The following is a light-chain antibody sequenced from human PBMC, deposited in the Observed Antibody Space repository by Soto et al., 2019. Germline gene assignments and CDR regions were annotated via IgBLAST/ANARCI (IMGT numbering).Light chain of an antibody. CDR2: DAS. V-gene: IGKV1-5*01. CDR3: QQYSSYSRT. J-gene: IGKJ1*01. CDR1: QGISTC. Sequence: DIQMTQSPYTLSASVGDRATITCRASQGISTCLAWYQQKPGTAPKILIYDASSLESGVPSRFSGSGSGTEFTLTISSLQPDDYATYYCQQYSSYSRTFGQGTKVDIK.